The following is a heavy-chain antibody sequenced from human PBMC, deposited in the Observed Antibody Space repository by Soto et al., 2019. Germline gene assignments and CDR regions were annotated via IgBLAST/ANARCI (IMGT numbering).Heavy chain of an antibody. D-gene: IGHD6-13*01. Sequence: GALRLSCAASGFAFSTYAMTWVRQAPGKGLEWVSVLSGSGGSSYYAASVKGRFTISRDNSKNTLFLQMNGLRAEDTAVYYCAKVTKRAAAGRYEYYKYGMDVWGQGTTVTVSS. CDR1: GFAFSTYA. CDR2: LSGSGGSS. V-gene: IGHV3-23*01. J-gene: IGHJ6*02. CDR3: AKVTKRAAAGRYEYYKYGMDV.